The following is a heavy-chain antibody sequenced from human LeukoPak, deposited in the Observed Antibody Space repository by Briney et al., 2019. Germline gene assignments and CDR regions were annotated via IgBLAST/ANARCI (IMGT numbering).Heavy chain of an antibody. CDR1: QFTFSSYW. CDR3: ARDGSLPDY. V-gene: IGHV3-74*01. Sequence: PGGSLRLSCAASQFTFSSYWMQWVRQARGKGLVWVSFITSDGSSTSYADYVKGRFTISRDNAKNMLYLQMNSLRAEDTAVYYCARDGSLPDYWGQGTLVAVSS. D-gene: IGHD5-12*01. CDR2: ITSDGSST. J-gene: IGHJ4*02.